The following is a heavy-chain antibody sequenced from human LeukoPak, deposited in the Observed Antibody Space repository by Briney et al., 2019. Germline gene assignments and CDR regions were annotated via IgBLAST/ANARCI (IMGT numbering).Heavy chain of an antibody. CDR3: ARDHYYYDSSGYLY. V-gene: IGHV3-11*01. J-gene: IGHJ4*02. D-gene: IGHD3-22*01. Sequence: KPGGSLRLSCADSGFTFSDYYMSWIRQAPGKGLEWVSYISSSGSTIYYADSVKGRFTISRDNAKNSLYLKMNSLRAEDTAVYYCARDHYYYDSSGYLYWGQGTLVTVSS. CDR2: ISSSGSTI. CDR1: GFTFSDYY.